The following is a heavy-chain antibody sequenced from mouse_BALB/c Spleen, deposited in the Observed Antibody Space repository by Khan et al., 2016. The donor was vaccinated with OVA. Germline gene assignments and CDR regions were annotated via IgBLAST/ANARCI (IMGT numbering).Heavy chain of an antibody. CDR1: GYTFTNYG. D-gene: IGHD4-1*02. J-gene: IGHJ1*01. V-gene: IGHV9-3-1*01. CDR2: INTYSGEP. Sequence: QIQLVQSGPELKKPGETVKISCKASGYTFTNYGMNWVKQAPGKGLKWMGWINTYSGEPTYADDFKGRSAFSLETSASTAYLQIKNLKNEDTATSFCARSNSYWYFDVWGAGTTVTVSS. CDR3: ARSNSYWYFDV.